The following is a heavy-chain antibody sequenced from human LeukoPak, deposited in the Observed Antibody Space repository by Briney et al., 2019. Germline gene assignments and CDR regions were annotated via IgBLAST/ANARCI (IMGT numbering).Heavy chain of an antibody. Sequence: GASVKVSRKVSGYTLTELSMHWVRQAPGKGLEWMGGFDPEDGETIYAQKFQGRVTMTEDTSTDTAYMELSSLRSEDTAVYYCATAPGRIVGASRLYYFDYWGQGTLVTVSS. CDR1: GYTLTELS. J-gene: IGHJ4*02. V-gene: IGHV1-24*01. CDR3: ATAPGRIVGASRLYYFDY. D-gene: IGHD1-26*01. CDR2: FDPEDGET.